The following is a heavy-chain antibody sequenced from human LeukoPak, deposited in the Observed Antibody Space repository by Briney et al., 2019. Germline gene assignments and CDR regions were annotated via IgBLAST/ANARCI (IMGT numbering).Heavy chain of an antibody. CDR2: IYYSGST. CDR3: AILVDLYGDPTYYYYGLDV. CDR1: GGSISSYY. D-gene: IGHD3-10*02. V-gene: IGHV4-59*08. J-gene: IGHJ6*02. Sequence: SETLSLTCTVSGGSISSYYWSWIRQPPGKGLEWIGYIYYSGSTNYNPSLKSRVTISVDTSKNQFSLKLSSVTAADTAVYYCAILVDLYGDPTYYYYGLDVWGQGTTVTVSS.